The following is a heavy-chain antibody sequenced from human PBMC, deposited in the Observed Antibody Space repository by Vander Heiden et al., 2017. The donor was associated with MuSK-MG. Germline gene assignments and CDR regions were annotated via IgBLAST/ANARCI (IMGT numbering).Heavy chain of an antibody. Sequence: VQLVQSGAEVKKPGASVKVSCKASGYTSTGYYMHWVRQAPGQGLEWMGWINPNSGGTNYAPKRHGWVTMTRDTDIRTGELELCRIRSDEPAVYYCARGPGVTSVGVAPLDYGGRGPMVTDS. CDR1: GYTSTGYY. CDR3: ARGPGVTSVGVAPLDY. V-gene: IGHV1-2*04. CDR2: INPNSGGT. D-gene: IGHD3-3*01. J-gene: IGHJ4*02.